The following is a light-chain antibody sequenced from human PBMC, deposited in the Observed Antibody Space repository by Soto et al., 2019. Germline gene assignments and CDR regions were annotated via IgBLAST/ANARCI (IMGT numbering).Light chain of an antibody. Sequence: ALTQPASVSGSPGQSITISCTGTSSDVGDYNYISWYQQHPGKAPKLMIYEVSNRPSGVSNRFSGSKSGNTASLTISGLQADDEADYYCSSYTSSSTLYVFGTGTKLTVL. CDR2: EVS. CDR1: SSDVGDYNY. J-gene: IGLJ1*01. CDR3: SSYTSSSTLYV. V-gene: IGLV2-14*01.